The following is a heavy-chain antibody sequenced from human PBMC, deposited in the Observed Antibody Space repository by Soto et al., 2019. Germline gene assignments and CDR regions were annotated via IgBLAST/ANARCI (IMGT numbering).Heavy chain of an antibody. V-gene: IGHV4-61*01. Sequence: SETLSLTCTVSGGSVSSGSYYWSWIRQPPGKGLEWIGYIYYSGSTNYNPSLKSRVTISVDPSKNQFSLKLSSVTAADTAVYYWARAPPPGMVTPYYFDYWGQGTLVTVSS. CDR3: ARAPPPGMVTPYYFDY. D-gene: IGHD3-10*01. CDR1: GGSVSSGSYY. J-gene: IGHJ4*02. CDR2: IYYSGST.